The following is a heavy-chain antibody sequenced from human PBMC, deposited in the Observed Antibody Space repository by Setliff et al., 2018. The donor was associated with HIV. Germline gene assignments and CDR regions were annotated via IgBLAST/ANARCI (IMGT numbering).Heavy chain of an antibody. Sequence: SETLSLTCTVSGDSITGHYWNWIRQPPGKGLEWIGYIFYTGSTNYNPSLKSRVTISVDTSKKHFFLKLSSVTAADTAVYYCVRGYCSSTTCYDDYYYMDVWGKGSTVTVSS. CDR1: GDSITGHY. D-gene: IGHD2-2*01. J-gene: IGHJ6*03. CDR3: VRGYCSSTTCYDDYYYMDV. V-gene: IGHV4-59*11. CDR2: IFYTGST.